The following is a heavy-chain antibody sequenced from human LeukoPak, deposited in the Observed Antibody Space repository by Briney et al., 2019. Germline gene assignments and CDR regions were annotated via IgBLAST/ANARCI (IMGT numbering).Heavy chain of an antibody. Sequence: ASVKVSCKASGYTFTSYGISWVRQAPGQGLEWMGWISAYNGNTNYAQKLQGRVTMTTDTSTSTASMELRSLRSDDTAVYYCARDGAAAGDFYYYYGMDVWGQGTTVTVSS. CDR2: ISAYNGNT. D-gene: IGHD6-13*01. V-gene: IGHV1-18*01. CDR1: GYTFTSYG. CDR3: ARDGAAAGDFYYYYGMDV. J-gene: IGHJ6*02.